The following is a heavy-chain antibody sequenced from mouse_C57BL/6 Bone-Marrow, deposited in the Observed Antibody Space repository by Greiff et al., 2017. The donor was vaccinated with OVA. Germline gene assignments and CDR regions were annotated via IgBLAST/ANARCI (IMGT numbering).Heavy chain of an antibody. V-gene: IGHV5-4*03. CDR3: ARRGYYDYVWFAY. CDR1: GFTFSSYA. CDR2: ISDGGSYT. D-gene: IGHD2-4*01. J-gene: IGHJ3*01. Sequence: DVKVEESGGGLVKPGGSLKLSCAASGFTFSSYAMSWVRQTPEKRLEWVATISDGGSYTYYPDNVKGRFTISRDNAKNNLYLQMSHLKSEDTAMYYCARRGYYDYVWFAYWGQGTLVTVSA.